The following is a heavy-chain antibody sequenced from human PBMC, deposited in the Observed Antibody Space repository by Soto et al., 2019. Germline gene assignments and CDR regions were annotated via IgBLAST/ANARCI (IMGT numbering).Heavy chain of an antibody. D-gene: IGHD6-13*01. CDR1: GFTFSSYS. J-gene: IGHJ5*02. CDR3: ARDFSSSDNRFDP. Sequence: GGSLRLSCAASGFTFSSYSMNWVRQAPGKGLEWVSSISSSSSYIYYADSVKGRFTISRDNAKNSLYLQMNSLRAEDTAVYYCARDFSSSDNRFDPWGQGTLVTVSS. V-gene: IGHV3-21*01. CDR2: ISSSSSYI.